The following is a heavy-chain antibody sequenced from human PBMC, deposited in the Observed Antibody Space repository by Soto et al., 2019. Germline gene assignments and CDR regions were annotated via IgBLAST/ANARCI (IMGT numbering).Heavy chain of an antibody. CDR1: GFTFSNYA. D-gene: IGHD1-1*01. V-gene: IGHV3-23*01. CDR3: AKRENSWNDERRNWFDP. J-gene: IGHJ5*02. Sequence: EVQLLEAGGGLVERGGSLRLSCANSGFTFSNYAMTWVRQAPGKVLEWVPLISGSGCDTYYAESVKGRFTISRDNFKNTLYLQMNSLNADDTVVYYWAKRENSWNDERRNWFDPWGQGTLVTVSS. CDR2: ISGSGCDT.